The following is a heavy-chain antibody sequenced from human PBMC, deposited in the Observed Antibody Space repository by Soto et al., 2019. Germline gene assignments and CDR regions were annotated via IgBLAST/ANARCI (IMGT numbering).Heavy chain of an antibody. Sequence: EVQLVESGGGLVQPGGSLRLSCAASGFTFSSYWMSWVRQAPVKGLEWVGNIKQDGSEKNYVDFVKGRCTISRDNAKNSLYLQMNSLRAEDTAVYYCARIASAGRGWDVWGQGTTVVVSS. J-gene: IGHJ6*02. V-gene: IGHV3-7*01. D-gene: IGHD6-13*01. CDR2: IKQDGSEK. CDR3: ARIASAGRGWDV. CDR1: GFTFSSYW.